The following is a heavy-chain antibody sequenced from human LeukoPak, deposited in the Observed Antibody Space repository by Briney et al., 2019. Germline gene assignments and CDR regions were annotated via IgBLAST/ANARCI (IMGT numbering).Heavy chain of an antibody. CDR3: ARDMVVADRDAFDI. J-gene: IGHJ3*02. Sequence: ASVKVSCKASGYTFTSYDINWVRQATGQGLEWMGWMNPNSGNTGYAQKFQGRVTMTRNTSISTAYMELRSLRSDDTAVYYCARDMVVADRDAFDIWGQGTMVTVSS. CDR1: GYTFTSYD. V-gene: IGHV1-8*01. CDR2: MNPNSGNT. D-gene: IGHD2-15*01.